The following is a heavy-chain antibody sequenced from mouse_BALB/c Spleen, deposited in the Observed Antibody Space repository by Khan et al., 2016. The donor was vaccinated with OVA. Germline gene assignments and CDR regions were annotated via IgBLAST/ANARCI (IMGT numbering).Heavy chain of an antibody. CDR2: IHYSGST. Sequence: EVKLLESGPDLVKPSQSLSLTCTVTGYSITSGYSWHWIRQFPGNKLEWMGSIHYSGSTNYNPSPKSRISITRDTSKNQFFLQLNSVTTEDTATYYCAIYYDYDWFAYWSQGTLVTVSA. J-gene: IGHJ3*01. D-gene: IGHD2-4*01. CDR1: GYSITSGYS. CDR3: AIYYDYDWFAY. V-gene: IGHV3-1*02.